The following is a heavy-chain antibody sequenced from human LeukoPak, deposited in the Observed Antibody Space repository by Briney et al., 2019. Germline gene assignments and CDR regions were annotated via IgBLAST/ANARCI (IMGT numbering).Heavy chain of an antibody. Sequence: PGGSLRLSCAASGFTFSSYAMSWVRQAPGKGLEWVSAISGSGGSTYYADSVKGRFTISRDNSKNTLYLQMNSLRAEDTAVYYCARDGDSSGNLYYYYGMDVWGQGTTVTVSS. V-gene: IGHV3-23*01. CDR1: GFTFSSYA. CDR2: ISGSGGST. D-gene: IGHD3-22*01. J-gene: IGHJ6*02. CDR3: ARDGDSSGNLYYYYGMDV.